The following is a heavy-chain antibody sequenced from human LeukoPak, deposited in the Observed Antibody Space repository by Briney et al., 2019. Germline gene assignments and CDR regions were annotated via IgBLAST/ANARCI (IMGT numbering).Heavy chain of an antibody. Sequence: ASVKVSCKASGYTFTSYGISWVRQAPGQELGWMGWISAYNGNTNYAQKLQGGVTMTTDTSTSTAYMELSRLRSDDTAVYYCARDVSRGWNAGRVRYMDVWGKGTTVTVSS. CDR2: ISAYNGNT. D-gene: IGHD1-1*01. CDR1: GYTFTSYG. V-gene: IGHV1-18*01. J-gene: IGHJ6*03. CDR3: ARDVSRGWNAGRVRYMDV.